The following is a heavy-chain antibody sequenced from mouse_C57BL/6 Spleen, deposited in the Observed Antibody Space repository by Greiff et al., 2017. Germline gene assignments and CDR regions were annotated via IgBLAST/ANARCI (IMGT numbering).Heavy chain of an antibody. J-gene: IGHJ1*03. CDR2: IDPSDSET. CDR3: ARWGYGSSLWYFDV. V-gene: IGHV1-52*01. D-gene: IGHD1-1*01. CDR1: GYTFTSYW. Sequence: QVQLQQPGAELVRPGSSVKLSCKASGYTFTSYWMHWVKQRPIKGLEWIGNIDPSDSETHYNQKFKDKATLTVDKSSSTAYMQLSSLTSEDSAVYYCARWGYGSSLWYFDVWGTGTTVTVSS.